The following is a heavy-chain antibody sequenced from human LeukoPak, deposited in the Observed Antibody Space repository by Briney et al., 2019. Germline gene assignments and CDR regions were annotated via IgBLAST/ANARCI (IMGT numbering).Heavy chain of an antibody. J-gene: IGHJ3*02. CDR2: ISSSSSYI. V-gene: IGHV3-21*01. Sequence: GGSLRLSCAASGFTFSSYSMNWVRRAPGKGLEWVSSISSSSSYIYYADSVKGRFTISRDNAKNSLYLQMNSLRAEDTAVDYCARVNEGAGAGHDAFDIWGQGTMVTVSS. CDR3: ARVNEGAGAGHDAFDI. D-gene: IGHD6-19*01. CDR1: GFTFSSYS.